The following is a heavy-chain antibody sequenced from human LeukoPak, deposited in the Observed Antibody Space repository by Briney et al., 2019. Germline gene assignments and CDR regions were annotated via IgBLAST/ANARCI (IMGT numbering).Heavy chain of an antibody. Sequence: SETLSLTCTVSGGSISSYYWSWIRQPPGKGLEWIGYIYYNGSTNYNPSLKSRVTISVDTSKNQFSLKLSSVTAADTAVYYCARDLPNSSGGWFDPWGQGTLVTVSS. CDR1: GGSISSYY. CDR3: ARDLPNSSGGWFDP. V-gene: IGHV4-59*12. CDR2: IYYNGST. D-gene: IGHD6-6*01. J-gene: IGHJ5*02.